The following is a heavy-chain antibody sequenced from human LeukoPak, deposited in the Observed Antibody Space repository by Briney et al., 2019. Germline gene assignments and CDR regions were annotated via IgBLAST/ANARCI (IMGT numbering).Heavy chain of an antibody. D-gene: IGHD3-22*01. CDR2: ISGSGTGT. V-gene: IGHV3-23*01. CDR3: AKRSFHSSGYSGTLDY. Sequence: GGSLRLSCAASGFTFSTYAMSWVRQAPGKALEWVSIISGSGTGTYYADSVKGRFTISRDNSKNTLYLQMNSLRAEDTAVYYCAKRSFHSSGYSGTLDYWGQGTLVTVAS. J-gene: IGHJ4*02. CDR1: GFTFSTYA.